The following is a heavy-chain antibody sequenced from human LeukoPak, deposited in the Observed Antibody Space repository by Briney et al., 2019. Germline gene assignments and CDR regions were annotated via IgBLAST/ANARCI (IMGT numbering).Heavy chain of an antibody. CDR2: MSFDGRNQ. Sequence: GGSLRLSCAASGFTFRTYTMHWVRQAPGKGLEWVAVMSFDGRNQYYTDSVKGRFSISRDNSKNTLYLQVNSLRPEDTAVYSCARGRPPANWYLDLWGRGTLVTVAS. CDR3: ARGRPPANWYLDL. J-gene: IGHJ2*01. CDR1: GFTFRTYT. V-gene: IGHV3-30-3*01. D-gene: IGHD6-6*01.